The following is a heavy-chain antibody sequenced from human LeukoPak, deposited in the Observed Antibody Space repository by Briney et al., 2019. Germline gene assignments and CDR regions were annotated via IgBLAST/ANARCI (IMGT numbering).Heavy chain of an antibody. CDR2: IYADGGT. J-gene: IGHJ4*02. V-gene: IGHV3-66*01. D-gene: IGHD5-18*01. CDR1: GFTVSNSY. CDR3: AKTNNYAYVH. Sequence: PGRSLSLSCAASGFTVSNSYMTWVRQAPAKGLEWVSIIYADGGTYYADSLKGRLTISRDICKISVFLQMNSLRAEDTAVYFCAKTNNYAYVHWGQGTLVSVSS.